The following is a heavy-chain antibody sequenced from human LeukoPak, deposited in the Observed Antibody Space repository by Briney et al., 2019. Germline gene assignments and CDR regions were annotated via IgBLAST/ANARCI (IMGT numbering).Heavy chain of an antibody. D-gene: IGHD3-22*01. CDR1: GFTFSSSW. J-gene: IGHJ4*02. Sequence: GGSLRLSCAASGFTFSSSWMSWVRQAPGKGLEWVANIKPDGSEKFYVDSVKGRFTISRDNAKNSLFLQMDSLRADDTAMYFCARKTFYYDNTKGYLDFWGQGTLVSVSS. V-gene: IGHV3-7*01. CDR2: IKPDGSEK. CDR3: ARKTFYYDNTKGYLDF.